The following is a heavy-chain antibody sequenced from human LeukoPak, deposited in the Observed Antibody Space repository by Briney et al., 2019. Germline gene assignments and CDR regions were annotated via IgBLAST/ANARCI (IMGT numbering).Heavy chain of an antibody. CDR3: LRYYYYGSWSYYSYFDY. CDR1: GGTFSSYS. V-gene: IGHV1-69*05. J-gene: IGHJ4*02. CDR2: IIPIFGTA. Sequence: SVKVSCKASGGTFSSYSMSWVRQAPGQGLEWMGRIIPIFGTANYAQKFQGRVTITTDESTSTAYMELSGLRCEDPAGYYCLRYYYYGSWSYYSYFDYWGQGTLVTVSS. D-gene: IGHD3-10*01.